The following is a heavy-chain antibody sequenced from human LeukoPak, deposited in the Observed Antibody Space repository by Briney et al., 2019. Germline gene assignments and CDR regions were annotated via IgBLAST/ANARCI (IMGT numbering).Heavy chain of an antibody. CDR3: ARRGGSRYFDY. D-gene: IGHD3-16*01. V-gene: IGHV4-38-2*01. CDR2: SYHSGST. CDR1: SYSISSGYY. Sequence: ASETLSLTCAVSSYSISSGYYWGWIRQPPGKGLEWIGSSYHSGSTYYNPSLKSRVTILVDKYKNQLSLKLSSVTAADTAVYYCARRGGSRYFDYWGQGTLVTVSS. J-gene: IGHJ4*02.